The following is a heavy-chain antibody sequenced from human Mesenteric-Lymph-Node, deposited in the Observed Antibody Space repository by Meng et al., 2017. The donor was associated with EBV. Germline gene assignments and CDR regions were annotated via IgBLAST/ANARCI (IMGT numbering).Heavy chain of an antibody. CDR3: ARGPYNNGSDY. CDR1: GYTFINYD. Sequence: QVQLVQSGAEVRKPGASVKVSCKASGYTFINYDITWVRQATGQGLEWMGWMNPNSGNTGYIQKFQGRVTMTRDTSTNTAYMELSSLTSEDTAIYFCARGPYNNGSDYWGQGTLDTVSS. J-gene: IGHJ4*02. D-gene: IGHD2-8*01. CDR2: MNPNSGNT. V-gene: IGHV1-8*01.